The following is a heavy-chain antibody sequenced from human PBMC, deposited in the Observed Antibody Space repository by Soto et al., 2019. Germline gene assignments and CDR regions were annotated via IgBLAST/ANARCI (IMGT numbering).Heavy chain of an antibody. CDR2: IIPIFGTA. Sequence: SVKVSCKASGGTFSSYSISWVLQAPGQGLEWMGGIIPIFGTANYAQKFQGRVTITADESTSTAYMELSSLRSEDTAVYYCASPHDYGDYGAWGYWGQGTLVTVSS. D-gene: IGHD4-17*01. CDR1: GGTFSSYS. CDR3: ASPHDYGDYGAWGY. V-gene: IGHV1-69*13. J-gene: IGHJ4*02.